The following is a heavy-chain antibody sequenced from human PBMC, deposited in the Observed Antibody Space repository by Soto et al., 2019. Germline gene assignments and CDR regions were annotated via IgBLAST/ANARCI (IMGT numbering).Heavy chain of an antibody. CDR2: IDNSGST. CDR1: GGSISNYF. Sequence: SETLSLTCTVSGGSISNYFCNWIRQPAGKGLEWIGRIDNSGSTNYNPPLKSRITMSADTSRNQFSLKLNSVTAADTAVYYCARGGQDFWSGPFDYWGQGALVTVSS. D-gene: IGHD3-3*01. V-gene: IGHV4-4*07. CDR3: ARGGQDFWSGPFDY. J-gene: IGHJ4*02.